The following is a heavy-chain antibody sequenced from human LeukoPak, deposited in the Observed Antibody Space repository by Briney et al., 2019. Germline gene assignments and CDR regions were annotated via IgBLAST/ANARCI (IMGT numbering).Heavy chain of an antibody. CDR2: IYHSGST. D-gene: IGHD3-22*01. CDR1: GGSISSGGYY. V-gene: IGHV4-30-2*01. J-gene: IGHJ3*02. Sequence: SQTLSLTCTVSGGSISSGGYYWSWIRQPPGKGLEWIGYIYHSGSTYYNPSLKSRVTISVDRSKNQFSLKLSSVTAADTAVYYCARGIYYDSSLDAFDIWGQGTMVTVSS. CDR3: ARGIYYDSSLDAFDI.